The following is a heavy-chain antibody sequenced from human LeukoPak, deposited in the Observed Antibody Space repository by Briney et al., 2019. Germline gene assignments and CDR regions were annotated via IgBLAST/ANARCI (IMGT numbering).Heavy chain of an antibody. CDR2: IYSGGST. CDR1: GFTVSSNY. CDR3: ALGAGYQLLPGYYYYMDV. Sequence: GGSLRLSCAASGFTVSSNYVSWVRQAPGKGLEWVSVIYSGGSTYYADSVKGRFTISRDNSKNTLYLQMNSLRAEDTAVYYCALGAGYQLLPGYYYYMDVWGKGTTVTVSS. J-gene: IGHJ6*03. V-gene: IGHV3-53*01. D-gene: IGHD2-2*01.